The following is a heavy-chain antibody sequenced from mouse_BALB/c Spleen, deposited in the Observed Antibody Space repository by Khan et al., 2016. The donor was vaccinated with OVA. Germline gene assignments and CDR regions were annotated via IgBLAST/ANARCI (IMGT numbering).Heavy chain of an antibody. CDR1: GYSFTSYW. CDR3: TDGNYVGGCAY. D-gene: IGHD2-1*01. Sequence: VQLKQSGTVLARPGASVKMSCKASGYSFTSYWMHWVKQRPGQGLEWIGAIYPGNSDTSYNQKFKGKAKLTAVTSASTAYMELSSMTNEDSAVYDCTDGNYVGGCAYWGQGTLVTVSA. V-gene: IGHV1-5*01. CDR2: IYPGNSDT. J-gene: IGHJ3*01.